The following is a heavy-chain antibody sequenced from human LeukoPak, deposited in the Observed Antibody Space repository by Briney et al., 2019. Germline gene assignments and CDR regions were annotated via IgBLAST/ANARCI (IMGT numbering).Heavy chain of an antibody. CDR1: GFNFSSYA. CDR2: ISVSGGNT. J-gene: IGHJ5*01. CDR3: AKVAVHSSGWYGFDS. D-gene: IGHD6-19*01. Sequence: PGGSLRLSCVASGFNFSSYAMTWLRQAPGKGLEWVSVISVSGGNTYYSDSVKGRLTITRENSKNTLYLQMISLRVEDTAVYYCAKVAVHSSGWYGFDSWGQGTLVTVSS. V-gene: IGHV3-23*01.